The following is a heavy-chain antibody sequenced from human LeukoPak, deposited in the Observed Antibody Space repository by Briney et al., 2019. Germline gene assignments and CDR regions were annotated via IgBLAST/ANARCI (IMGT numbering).Heavy chain of an antibody. CDR2: IYTSGST. V-gene: IGHV4-4*07. D-gene: IGHD1-26*01. CDR1: GGSISSYY. J-gene: IGHJ5*02. Sequence: PSETLSLTCTVSGGSISSYYWSWIRQPAGKGLEWIGRIYTSGSTNYNPSLKSRVTMSVDTSKNQFSLKLSSVTAADTAVYYCAREPWPTYSGSYRWSDPWGQGTLVTVSS. CDR3: AREPWPTYSGSYRWSDP.